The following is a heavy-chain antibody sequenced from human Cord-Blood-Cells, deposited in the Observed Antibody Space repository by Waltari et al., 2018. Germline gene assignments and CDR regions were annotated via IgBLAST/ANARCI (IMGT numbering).Heavy chain of an antibody. V-gene: IGHV4-34*01. D-gene: IGHD6-13*01. CDR1: GGSFSGYY. Sequence: QVQLQQWGAGLLKPPETLSLTCAVYGGSFSGYYWSWLRQPPGKGLEWIEEINHSGSTNYNPSLKSRVTISVDTSKNQFSLKLSSVTAADTAVYYCARVPIWYLAAAGDYWGQGTLVTVSS. CDR3: ARVPIWYLAAAGDY. J-gene: IGHJ4*02. CDR2: INHSGST.